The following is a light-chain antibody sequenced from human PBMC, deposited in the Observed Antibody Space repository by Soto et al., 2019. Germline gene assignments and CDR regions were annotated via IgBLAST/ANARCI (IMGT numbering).Light chain of an antibody. V-gene: IGKV2-30*02. Sequence: DVVVTQSPLSLPVIFGQPASISCRSSQSLVHSDGNTYLNWIQQRPGQSPRRRIYKVSERDSGVPDRFSGSGSGPNFTLKISRVEAEDVGVYFCRQGTHWPRSFGEGTKVETK. J-gene: IGKJ4*01. CDR1: QSLVHSDGNTY. CDR2: KVS. CDR3: RQGTHWPRS.